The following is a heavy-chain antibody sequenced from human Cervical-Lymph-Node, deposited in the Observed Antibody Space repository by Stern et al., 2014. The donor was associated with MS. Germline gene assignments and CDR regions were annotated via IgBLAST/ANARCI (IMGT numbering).Heavy chain of an antibody. V-gene: IGHV1-18*01. CDR3: ARGEAGTGYDY. D-gene: IGHD3-9*01. J-gene: IGHJ4*02. CDR2: TNTYNANT. CDR1: GYTFTSHA. Sequence: VQLVESEAEVKKPGASVKVSCKASGYTFTSHAISWVRQAPGQGLEWMGWTNTYNANTNYAQKFQGRVTMTTDTSTSTAYMEVRSLRSDDTAVYYCARGEAGTGYDYWGQGTLVTVSS.